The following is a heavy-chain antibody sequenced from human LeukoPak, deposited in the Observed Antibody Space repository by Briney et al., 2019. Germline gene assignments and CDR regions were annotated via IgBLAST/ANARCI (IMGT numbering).Heavy chain of an antibody. CDR2: IYYSGST. CDR1: GGSISSGDYY. CDR3: ARSRQASGLFNS. D-gene: IGHD3-10*01. Sequence: SETLSLTCTVSGGSISSGDYYWSWIRQHPGKGLEWIGYIYYSGSTYYNPSLKSRVTISVDTSNNQFSLKLSSVTAADTAVYYCARSRQASGLFNSWGQGTLVVVSS. J-gene: IGHJ5*01. V-gene: IGHV4-30-4*01.